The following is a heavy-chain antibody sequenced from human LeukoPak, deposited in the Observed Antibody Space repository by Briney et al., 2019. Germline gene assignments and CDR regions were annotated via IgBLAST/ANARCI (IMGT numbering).Heavy chain of an antibody. Sequence: TSETLSLTCAVSGYSISSNNWWAWVRQPPGKGLEWIGDTYYNGNTYYNPYNPSLTSRVTMSVDTSKNQFSLKLDSVTEIDTAMYYCAGNQAVAANRGASDVWGQGTMVTVSS. V-gene: IGHV4-28*01. CDR2: TYYNGNT. J-gene: IGHJ3*01. CDR3: AGNQAVAANRGASDV. D-gene: IGHD6-19*01. CDR1: GYSISSNNW.